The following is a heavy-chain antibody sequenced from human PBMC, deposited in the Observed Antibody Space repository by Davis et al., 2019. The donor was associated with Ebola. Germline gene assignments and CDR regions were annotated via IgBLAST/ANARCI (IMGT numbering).Heavy chain of an antibody. Sequence: PGGSLRLSCAASGFTVNSNYMNWVRQAPGKGLEWVSVIYGGGSTHYADSVKGRFTISRDNAKNSLYLQMNSLRAEDTAVYYCARATGWELLGYYFDYWGQGTLVTVSS. CDR3: ARATGWELLGYYFDY. V-gene: IGHV3-53*01. CDR2: IYGGGST. CDR1: GFTVNSNY. D-gene: IGHD1-26*01. J-gene: IGHJ4*02.